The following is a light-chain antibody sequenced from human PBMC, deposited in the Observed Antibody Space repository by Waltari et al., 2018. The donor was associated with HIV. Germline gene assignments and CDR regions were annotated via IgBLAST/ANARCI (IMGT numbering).Light chain of an antibody. J-gene: IGKJ1*01. CDR1: QDIGNY. V-gene: IGKV1-39*01. Sequence: DIQMTQSPPSLSASVGDRVTITCRASQDIGNYLNWYQQKPGRDPKVLIYAASSLQSGVPSRFSGSRSGTDFTLTISSLQPEDFATYYCQQSYSTSWTVGPGNKVEI. CDR2: AAS. CDR3: QQSYSTSWT.